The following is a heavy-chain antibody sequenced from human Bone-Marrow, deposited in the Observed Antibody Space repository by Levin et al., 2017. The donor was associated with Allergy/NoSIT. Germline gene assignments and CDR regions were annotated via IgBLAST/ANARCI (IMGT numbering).Heavy chain of an antibody. CDR3: ARRNTIFGVVNYGMDV. Sequence: SQTLSLTCTVSGGSISSYYWSWIRQPPGKGLEWIGYIYYSGSTNYNPSLKSRVTISVDTSKNQFSLKLSSVTAADTAVYYCARRNTIFGVVNYGMDVWGQGTTVTVSS. D-gene: IGHD3-3*01. V-gene: IGHV4-59*08. J-gene: IGHJ6*02. CDR2: IYYSGST. CDR1: GGSISSYY.